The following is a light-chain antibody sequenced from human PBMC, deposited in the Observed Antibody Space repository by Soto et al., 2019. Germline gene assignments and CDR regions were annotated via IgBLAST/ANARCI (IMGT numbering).Light chain of an antibody. CDR2: EVS. Sequence: QSALTQPASVSGSPGQSITISCTGTSSDVGGYKYVSWYQQQPGKAPKLMIYEVSHWPSGVSNRFSGSKSGNTASLTISGLQAEDEADYYCSSYTTTNTYVFGSGTKLTVL. V-gene: IGLV2-14*01. CDR3: SSYTTTNTYV. J-gene: IGLJ1*01. CDR1: SSDVGGYKY.